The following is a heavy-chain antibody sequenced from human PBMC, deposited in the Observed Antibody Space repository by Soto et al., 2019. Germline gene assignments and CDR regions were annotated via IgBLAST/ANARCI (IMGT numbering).Heavy chain of an antibody. D-gene: IGHD4-17*01. Sequence: GGSLRLSCAASGFTFSSYGMHWVRQAPGKGLEWVAVISYDGSNKYYADSVKGRFTISRDNSKNTLYLQMNSLRAEDTAVYYCAKDRRSRCLTGRCGWYFDLWGRGTLVTVSS. V-gene: IGHV3-30*18. CDR3: AKDRRSRCLTGRCGWYFDL. CDR1: GFTFSSYG. CDR2: ISYDGSNK. J-gene: IGHJ2*01.